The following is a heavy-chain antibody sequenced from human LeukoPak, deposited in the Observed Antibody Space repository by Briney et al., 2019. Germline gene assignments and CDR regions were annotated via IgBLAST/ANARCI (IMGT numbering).Heavy chain of an antibody. CDR3: ARQKVEMATTRYFDY. Sequence: GDSLKISCKGSGYNFTRFWVAWVRQMPGKGLEWMGIIYPGDSDTRYSPSFQGQVTISADKSISTAYLQWSGLKASDSGMYYCARQKVEMATTRYFDYWGQGTLVTVSS. D-gene: IGHD5-24*01. V-gene: IGHV5-51*01. CDR2: IYPGDSDT. J-gene: IGHJ4*02. CDR1: GYNFTRFW.